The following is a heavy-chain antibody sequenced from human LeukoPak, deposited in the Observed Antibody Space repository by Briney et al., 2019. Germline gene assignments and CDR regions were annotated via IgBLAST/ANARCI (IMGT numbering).Heavy chain of an antibody. V-gene: IGHV3-23*01. Sequence: PGGSLRLSCAASGFTFSSYAMSWARRAPGKGLEWISGISGSGGNTYYADSVKGRFTISRDISKNTLYLQMNSLRGEDTAVYYCAKPGDGCSGGSCYYFDYWGQGTLVTVSS. CDR1: GFTFSSYA. CDR3: AKPGDGCSGGSCYYFDY. D-gene: IGHD2-15*01. CDR2: ISGSGGNT. J-gene: IGHJ4*02.